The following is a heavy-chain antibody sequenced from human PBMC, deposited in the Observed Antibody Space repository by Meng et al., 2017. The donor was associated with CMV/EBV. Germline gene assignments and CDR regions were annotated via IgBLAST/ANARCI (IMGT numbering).Heavy chain of an antibody. J-gene: IGHJ3*02. V-gene: IGHV1-69*02. CDR1: GGTFSSYT. Sequence: SVKVSCKASGGTFSSYTNSWVRQAPGQGLEWMGRIIPILGIANYAQKFQGRVTITADKSTGTAYMELSSLRSEDTAVYYCARVGSGSQAGFIFHAFDIWGQGTMVTVSS. CDR3: ARVGSGSQAGFIFHAFDI. D-gene: IGHD1-26*01. CDR2: IIPILGIA.